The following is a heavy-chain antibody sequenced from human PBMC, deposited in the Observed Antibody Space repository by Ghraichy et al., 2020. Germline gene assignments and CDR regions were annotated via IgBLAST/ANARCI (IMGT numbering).Heavy chain of an antibody. D-gene: IGHD2-15*01. CDR3: AREVHSLVVAATLGY. J-gene: IGHJ4*02. CDR2: INTTTGNP. V-gene: IGHV7-4-1*02. CDR1: GYTFTSYA. Sequence: ASVKVSCKASGYTFTSYAMNWVRQAPGQGLEWMGWINTTTGNPTYAQGFTGRFVFSLDTSVSTAYLQISSLKAEDAAVYYCAREVHSLVVAATLGYWGQGTLVTVSS.